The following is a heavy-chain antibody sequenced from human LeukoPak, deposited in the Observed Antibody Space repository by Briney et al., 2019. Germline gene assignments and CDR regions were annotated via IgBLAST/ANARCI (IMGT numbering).Heavy chain of an antibody. J-gene: IGHJ4*02. V-gene: IGHV4-39*07. CDR1: GGSISSSSYY. Sequence: PSETLSLTCAVSGGSISSSSYYWGWIRQPPGKGLEWIGNIYYSGNTYYNPSLKSRVTISVDTSKKQFSLKLSSVTAADTAVYYCASGGPVTRFDYWGQGTLVTVSS. CDR2: IYYSGNT. CDR3: ASGGPVTRFDY. D-gene: IGHD4-17*01.